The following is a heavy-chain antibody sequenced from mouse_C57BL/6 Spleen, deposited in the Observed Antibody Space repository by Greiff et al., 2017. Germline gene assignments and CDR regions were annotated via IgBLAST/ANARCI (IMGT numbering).Heavy chain of an antibody. CDR2: ISSGSSTI. CDR3: ARPTHYYAMDY. Sequence: EVMLVESGGGLVKPGGSLKLSCAASGFTFSDYGMHWVRQAPEKGLEWVAYISSGSSTIYYADTVKGRFTISRDNAKNTLFLQMTSLRSEDTAMYESARPTHYYAMDYWGQGTSVTVSS. CDR1: GFTFSDYG. V-gene: IGHV5-17*01. J-gene: IGHJ4*01.